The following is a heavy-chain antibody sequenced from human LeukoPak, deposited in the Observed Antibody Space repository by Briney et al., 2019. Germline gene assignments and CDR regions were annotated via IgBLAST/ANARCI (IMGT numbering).Heavy chain of an antibody. J-gene: IGHJ4*02. CDR1: GFTFSGSA. D-gene: IGHD6-19*01. CDR2: IRSKANSYAT. CDR3: TRLGRSSGWQDFDY. Sequence: GGSLRLSCAASGFTFSGSAVHWVRQASGKGLEWVGRIRSKANSYATAYAASVKGRFTISRDDSKNTAYLQMNSLKTEDTAVYYCTRLGRSSGWQDFDYWGQGTLVTVSS. V-gene: IGHV3-73*01.